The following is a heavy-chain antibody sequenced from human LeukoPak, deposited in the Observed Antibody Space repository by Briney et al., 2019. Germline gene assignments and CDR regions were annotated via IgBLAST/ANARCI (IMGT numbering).Heavy chain of an antibody. J-gene: IGHJ6*02. CDR2: INAGNGNT. CDR1: GYTFTSYA. Sequence: ASVKVSCKASGYTFTSYAMHWVRQAPGQRLEWMGWINAGNGNTKYSQKFQGRVTITRDTSASTAYMELSSLRAEDTAVYYCARVMGATEYYYYYGMDVWGQGTTVTVSS. D-gene: IGHD1-26*01. CDR3: ARVMGATEYYYYYGMDV. V-gene: IGHV1-3*01.